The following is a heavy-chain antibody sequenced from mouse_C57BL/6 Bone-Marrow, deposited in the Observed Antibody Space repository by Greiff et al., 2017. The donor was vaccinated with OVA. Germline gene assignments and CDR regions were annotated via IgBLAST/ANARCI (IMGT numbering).Heavy chain of an antibody. V-gene: IGHV10-3*01. CDR3: VRGTTVVHDY. J-gene: IGHJ2*01. CDR1: GFTFNTYA. Sequence: EVQLVESGGGLVQPKGSLKLSCAASGFTFNTYAMHWVRQAPGKGLEWVARIRSKSSNYATYYADSVKDRFTISRDDSQSMLYLQMNNLKTEDTAMYYCVRGTTVVHDYWGQGTTLTVAS. D-gene: IGHD1-1*01. CDR2: IRSKSSNYAT.